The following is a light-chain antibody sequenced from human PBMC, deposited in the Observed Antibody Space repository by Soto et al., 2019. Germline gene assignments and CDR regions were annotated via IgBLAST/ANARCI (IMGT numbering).Light chain of an antibody. V-gene: IGKV3-20*01. Sequence: EIVLTQSPGTLSLSPGERATLCCRASRSVSDTYLAWYQQKPGQAPRLLIYGASIRATGIPGRFSGSGSGTDFTLTITRLEPEDFAVYYCQQFGSSLWTFGQGTKVEIK. J-gene: IGKJ1*01. CDR3: QQFGSSLWT. CDR1: RSVSDTY. CDR2: GAS.